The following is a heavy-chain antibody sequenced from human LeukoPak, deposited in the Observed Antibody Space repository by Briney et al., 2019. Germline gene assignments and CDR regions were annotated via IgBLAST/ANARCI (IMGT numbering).Heavy chain of an antibody. CDR3: ARDLRHYFDY. CDR1: GFTFSSYE. CDR2: INSSGSTK. Sequence: TGGSLRLSCAASGFTFSSYELNWVRQAPGKGLEWLSYINSSGSTKYYADSVKGRFTISRDNAKNSLYLQVNSLRAEDTAVYYCARDLRHYFDYWGQGTLVTVSS. V-gene: IGHV3-48*03. J-gene: IGHJ4*02.